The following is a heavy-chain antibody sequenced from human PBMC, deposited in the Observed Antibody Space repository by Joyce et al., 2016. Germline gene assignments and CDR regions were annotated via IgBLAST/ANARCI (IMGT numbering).Heavy chain of an antibody. CDR2: INTNPGNP. D-gene: IGHD6-6*01. CDR3: ARDPRQLVYSHYNHMDV. J-gene: IGHJ6*03. V-gene: IGHV7-4-1*02. Sequence: QVQLVQSGSELKKPGASVKVSCKASGYTFITYAMNWVRQAPGQGLEWMGGINTNPGNPTYAQGFRGRFVFSLDTSVSTAYLQISNLKADDTAVYYCARDPRQLVYSHYNHMDVWGTGTTVTVSS. CDR1: GYTFITYA.